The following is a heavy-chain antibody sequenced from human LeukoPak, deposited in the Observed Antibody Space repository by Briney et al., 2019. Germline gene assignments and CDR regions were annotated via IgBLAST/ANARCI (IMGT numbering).Heavy chain of an antibody. CDR2: INHSGTT. Sequence: SETLSLTCGVYGGSFSGYYWSWIRQPPGKGLEWIEEINHSGTTSYNPSLKSRVTISIDTSKNQFSLNLSSVTAADTALYYCARGYNWFDPWGQGTLVTVSS. CDR3: ARGYNWFDP. V-gene: IGHV4-34*01. J-gene: IGHJ5*02. CDR1: GGSFSGYY.